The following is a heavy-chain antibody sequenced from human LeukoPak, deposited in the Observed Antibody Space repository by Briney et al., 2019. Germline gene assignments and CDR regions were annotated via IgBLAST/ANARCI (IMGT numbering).Heavy chain of an antibody. CDR3: ARVYYGDYGYFDY. CDR2: IKRDGSEK. J-gene: IGHJ4*02. D-gene: IGHD4-17*01. CDR1: GFTFSNYW. Sequence: GGSLRLSCAASGFTFSNYWMTWVRQAPGKGLEWVADIKRDGSEKYYVDSVKGRFSISRDNAKNSLYLQMNSLRAEDTAVHYCARVYYGDYGYFDYWGQGTLVTVSS. V-gene: IGHV3-7*01.